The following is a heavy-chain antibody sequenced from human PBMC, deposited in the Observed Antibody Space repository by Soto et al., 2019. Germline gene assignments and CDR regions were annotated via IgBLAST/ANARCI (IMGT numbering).Heavy chain of an antibody. Sequence: QVQLVQSGAEVRRPGASVKVSCKASGYTFTSYYMHWVRQAPGQGLEWMGIINSGSGSTSSAQKFQGRVSVPRITSTGTVYMELFNLMSEDAAVYYCARDTNVAITFHYYGMDVWGQGTTVTVSS. CDR1: GYTFTSYY. J-gene: IGHJ6*02. D-gene: IGHD3-16*01. CDR2: INSGSGST. CDR3: ARDTNVAITFHYYGMDV. V-gene: IGHV1-46*01.